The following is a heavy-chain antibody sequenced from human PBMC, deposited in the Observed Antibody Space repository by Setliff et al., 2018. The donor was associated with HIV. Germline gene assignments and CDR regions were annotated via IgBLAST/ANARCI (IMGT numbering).Heavy chain of an antibody. D-gene: IGHD2-15*01. CDR1: GFTFSNYW. Sequence: GSLRLSCAASGFTFSNYWMHWVRQIPGKGLVWVSRINPNGRVIDYADSVKGRFTISRDNAQNTLYLQMNNLRAGDTSVYYCARGSDCSGGSCAGGAFDIWGQGTMVTVSS. CDR2: INPNGRVI. CDR3: ARGSDCSGGSCAGGAFDI. J-gene: IGHJ3*02. V-gene: IGHV3-74*01.